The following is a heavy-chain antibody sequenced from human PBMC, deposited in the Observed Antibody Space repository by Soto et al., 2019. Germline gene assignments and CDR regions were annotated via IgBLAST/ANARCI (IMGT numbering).Heavy chain of an antibody. CDR3: AASAANVYYGMDV. D-gene: IGHD6-13*01. V-gene: IGHV1-2*02. CDR2: INPNSGGT. CDR1: GYTFTGYY. J-gene: IGHJ6*02. Sequence: QVQLVQSGAEVKKPGASVKVSCKASGYTFTGYYMHWVRQAPGQGLEWMGWINPNSGGTNYAQKCQGRVTMPRDQSISPAYMELSRLRSDDTAVYYWAASAANVYYGMDVWGQGTTVTVSS.